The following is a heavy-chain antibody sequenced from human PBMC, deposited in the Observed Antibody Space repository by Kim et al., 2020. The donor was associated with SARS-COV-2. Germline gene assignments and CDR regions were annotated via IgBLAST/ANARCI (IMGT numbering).Heavy chain of an antibody. CDR3: EKEIENRYADACDI. Sequence: GGSLRLSCAASGFTFSRYAMSWVRQAPGKGLEWVSAIRKSGGRTYYADSVKGRFTICRDKYKNTLFLQMNSLRGEDTATYYCEKEIENRYADACDIWGQGNMHPLSS. D-gene: IGHD3-9*01. CDR1: GFTFSRYA. V-gene: IGHV3-23*01. CDR2: IRKSGGRT. J-gene: IGHJ3*02.